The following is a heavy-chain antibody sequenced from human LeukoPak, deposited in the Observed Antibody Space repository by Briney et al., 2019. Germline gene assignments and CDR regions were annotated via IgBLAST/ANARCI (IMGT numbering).Heavy chain of an antibody. D-gene: IGHD6-19*01. Sequence: GGSLRLSCAASGFTFGNYAMSWVRQAPRKGLQWVSAISSSGGGTYYANSVKGRFTISRDNSKNTVHLQMNSLRAEDTAVYYCARDRSSGWYYGWYFGLWGRGTLVTVSS. CDR1: GFTFGNYA. CDR2: ISSSGGGT. J-gene: IGHJ2*01. CDR3: ARDRSSGWYYGWYFGL. V-gene: IGHV3-23*01.